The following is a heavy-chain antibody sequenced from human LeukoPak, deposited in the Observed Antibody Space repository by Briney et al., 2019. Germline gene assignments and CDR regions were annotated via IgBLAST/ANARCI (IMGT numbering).Heavy chain of an antibody. CDR2: INPNSGGT. CDR1: GYTFTGYY. CDR3: ATPSSSWYGYYFDY. J-gene: IGHJ4*02. V-gene: IGHV1-2*04. D-gene: IGHD6-13*01. Sequence: ASVKVSCKASGYTFTGYYMHWVRQAPGQGLEWMGWINPNSGGTNYAQKFQGWVTMTRDTSISTAYMELSRLRSDDTAVYYCATPSSSWYGYYFDYWGQGTLVTVSS.